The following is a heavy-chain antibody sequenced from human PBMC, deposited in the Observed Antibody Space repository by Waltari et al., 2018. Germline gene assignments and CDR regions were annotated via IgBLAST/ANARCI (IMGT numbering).Heavy chain of an antibody. CDR3: ARACIHDAMDI. V-gene: IGHV4-39*01. Sequence: QLQLQASGRGVVKPSETRSSTCTVSGGSISSSRYYWGGIREPPGKGLEWIGSSDYRGRTNENASLTSAVTMSVDTAKNQFSLKLSAVTSADTAVYYCARACIHDAMDIWGQGTMVIVSS. D-gene: IGHD2-8*01. CDR2: SDYRGRT. J-gene: IGHJ3*02. CDR1: GGSISSSRYY.